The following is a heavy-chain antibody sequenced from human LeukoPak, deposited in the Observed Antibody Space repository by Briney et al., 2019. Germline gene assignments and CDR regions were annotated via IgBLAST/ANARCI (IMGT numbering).Heavy chain of an antibody. J-gene: IGHJ4*02. Sequence: KPSETLSLTCTVSGGSISSYYWSWIRQPPGKGLEYIGYIYYSGYTNYNPSLKSRVTISVDTSKNQFSLKLSSVTAADTAVYYCASLGYRGFDYWGQGTLVTVSS. CDR2: IYYSGYT. V-gene: IGHV4-59*01. D-gene: IGHD5-24*01. CDR3: ASLGYRGFDY. CDR1: GGSISSYY.